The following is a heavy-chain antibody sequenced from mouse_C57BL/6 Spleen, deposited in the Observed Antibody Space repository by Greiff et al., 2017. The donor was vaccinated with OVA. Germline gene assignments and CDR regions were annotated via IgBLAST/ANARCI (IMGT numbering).Heavy chain of an antibody. J-gene: IGHJ2*01. Sequence: VQLQQSGPELVKPGASVKISCKASGYSFTGYYMNWVKQSPEKSLEWIGEINPSTGGTTYNQKFKAKATLTVDKSSSTAYMQLKSLTSEDSAVYYCARRGIYDGYYLDYWGQGTTLTVSS. CDR1: GYSFTGYY. V-gene: IGHV1-42*01. D-gene: IGHD2-3*01. CDR2: INPSTGGT. CDR3: ARRGIYDGYYLDY.